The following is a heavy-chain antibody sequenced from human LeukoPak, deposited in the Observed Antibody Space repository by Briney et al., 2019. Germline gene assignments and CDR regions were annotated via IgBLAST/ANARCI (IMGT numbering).Heavy chain of an antibody. Sequence: GGSLRLSCAASGFTFSSYAMSWVRQAPGKGLEWVSAISGSGGSTYYADSVKGRFTISRDNSKNTLYLQMNGLRAEDTAVYYCAKDSGSGSYFGVIYYFDYWGQGTLVTVSS. CDR1: GFTFSSYA. J-gene: IGHJ4*02. V-gene: IGHV3-23*01. CDR3: AKDSGSGSYFGVIYYFDY. CDR2: ISGSGGST. D-gene: IGHD1-26*01.